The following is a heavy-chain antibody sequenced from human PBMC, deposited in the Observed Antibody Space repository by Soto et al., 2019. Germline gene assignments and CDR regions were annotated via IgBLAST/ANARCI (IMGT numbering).Heavy chain of an antibody. CDR1: GFRFRTRA. J-gene: IGHJ5*01. CDR2: IRPGGDST. D-gene: IGHD1-26*01. CDR3: TTHEEGAPWAGGFDS. V-gene: IGHV3-23*01. Sequence: GGSLRLSCAASGFRFRTRAMSWVRQAPGKGLEWVASIRPGGDSTYYADSVKGRFAVSRDNSNVTRYLQMDSLRVEDTAIYYCTTHEEGAPWAGGFDSWGQGTLVTVSS.